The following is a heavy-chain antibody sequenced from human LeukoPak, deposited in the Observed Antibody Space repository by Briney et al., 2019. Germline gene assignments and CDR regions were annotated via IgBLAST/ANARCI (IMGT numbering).Heavy chain of an antibody. CDR1: GVSISSSYSY. CDR2: IYYTGNT. D-gene: IGHD3/OR15-3a*01. V-gene: IGHV4-39*01. J-gene: IGHJ4*02. CDR3: ARQTGSGLFILP. Sequence: WETLSLTCTVSGVSISSSYSYWGWIRQPPGMGLEWIGSIYYTGNTYYNASLKSQVSISIDTSKNQFSLKLTSVTAADTAVYYCARQTGSGLFILPGGQGTLVTVSS.